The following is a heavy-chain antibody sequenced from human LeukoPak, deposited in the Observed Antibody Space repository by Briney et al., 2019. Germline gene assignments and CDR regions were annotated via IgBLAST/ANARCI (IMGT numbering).Heavy chain of an antibody. Sequence: GASVKVSCKASGYTFTAYGISWVRQAPGQGLGWMGWISGYNGDTKYAQRFEGRVTMTTDTSTTTAFMDLRSLRSDDTAVYFCATSTGGYSDLYFHYWGQGTLVSVSS. V-gene: IGHV1-18*01. J-gene: IGHJ4*02. CDR1: GYTFTAYG. D-gene: IGHD3-22*01. CDR3: ATSTGGYSDLYFHY. CDR2: ISGYNGDT.